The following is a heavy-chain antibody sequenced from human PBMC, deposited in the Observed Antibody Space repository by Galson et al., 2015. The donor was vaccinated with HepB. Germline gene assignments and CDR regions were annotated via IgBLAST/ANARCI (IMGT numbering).Heavy chain of an antibody. CDR3: AKDLAAYVWGSYRSPFDY. J-gene: IGHJ4*02. V-gene: IGHV3-30*18. Sequence: SLRLSCAASGFTFSSYWMHWVRQAPGKGLVWVAVISYDGSNKYYADSVKGRFTISRDNSKNTLYLQMNSLRAEDTAVYYCAKDLAAYVWGSYRSPFDYWGQGTLVTVSS. CDR2: ISYDGSNK. CDR1: GFTFSSYW. D-gene: IGHD3-16*02.